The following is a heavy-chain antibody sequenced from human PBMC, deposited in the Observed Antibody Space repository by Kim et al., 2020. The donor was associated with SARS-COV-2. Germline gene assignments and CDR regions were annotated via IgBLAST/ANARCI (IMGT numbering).Heavy chain of an antibody. V-gene: IGHV3-21*01. CDR1: GFTFSSYS. CDR3: ARVLTSRGFGELFSHDPYYYYGMDV. CDR2: ISSSSSYI. J-gene: IGHJ6*02. Sequence: GGSLRLSCAASGFTFSSYSMNWVRQAPGKGLEWVSSISSSSSYIYYADSVKGRFTISRDNAKNSLYLQMNSLRAEDTAVYYCARVLTSRGFGELFSHDPYYYYGMDVWGQGTTVTVSS. D-gene: IGHD3-10*01.